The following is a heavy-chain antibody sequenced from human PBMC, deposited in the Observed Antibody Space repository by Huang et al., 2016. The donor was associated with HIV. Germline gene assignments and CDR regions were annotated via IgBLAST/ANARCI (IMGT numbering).Heavy chain of an antibody. Sequence: QVHLEQWGAGLLQPSETLSLTCAVYGGSFNGYYWGWIRQTPGKRLEWIGEINHRGRSNYNESLKTRVTISADTSKNQFSLSLQSVTAADTAVYYCARAEGYCRDGSCYVYYFMDVWGKGTTVTV. J-gene: IGHJ6*03. CDR3: ARAEGYCRDGSCYVYYFMDV. CDR2: INHRGRS. CDR1: GGSFNGYY. D-gene: IGHD3-10*01. V-gene: IGHV4-34*01.